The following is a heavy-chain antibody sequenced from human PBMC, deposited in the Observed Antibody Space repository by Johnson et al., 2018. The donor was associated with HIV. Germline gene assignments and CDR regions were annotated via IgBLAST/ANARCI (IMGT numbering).Heavy chain of an antibody. CDR2: INWNGGSK. D-gene: IGHD3-22*01. V-gene: IGHV3-20*04. CDR3: ARTITMIVVDIKSNNDALDI. J-gene: IGHJ3*02. Sequence: VQLVESGGGVVRPGGSLRLSCEASGFTFDDYGMSWVRQAPGKGLEWVSAINWNGGSKRYADSVKGRFTISRDNAKNCLYLQMNSLRAEDTALYYCARTITMIVVDIKSNNDALDIWGQGTMVTVSS. CDR1: GFTFDDYG.